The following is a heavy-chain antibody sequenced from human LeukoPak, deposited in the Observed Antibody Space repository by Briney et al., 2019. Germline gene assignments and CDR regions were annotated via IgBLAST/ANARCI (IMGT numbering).Heavy chain of an antibody. CDR3: ARARGYCSGGSCLRGYYYYYMDV. CDR2: INHSGST. V-gene: IGHV4-34*01. D-gene: IGHD2-15*01. CDR1: GGSLSGYY. Sequence: SETLSLTCAVYGGSLSGYYWSWIRQPPGKGLEWIGEINHSGSTNYNPSLKSRVTISVDTSKNQFSLKLSSVTAADTAVYYCARARGYCSGGSCLRGYYYYYMDVWGKGTTVTVSS. J-gene: IGHJ6*03.